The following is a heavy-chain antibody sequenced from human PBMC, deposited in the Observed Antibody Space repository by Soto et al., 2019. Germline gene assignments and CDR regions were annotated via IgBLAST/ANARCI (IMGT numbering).Heavy chain of an antibody. D-gene: IGHD5-12*01. J-gene: IGHJ4*02. CDR2: ITSGSDYI. CDR1: GFTFSAYS. Sequence: EVQLVESGGGLVKPGGSLRLSCAASGFTFSAYSMSWVHQAPGKGLEWVSSITSGSDYIYYADSLKGRFTISRDNAKNSLYLQMHSLRAEDTAFYYCARVDGYTYPNDYWGQGTLVTVSS. CDR3: ARVDGYTYPNDY. V-gene: IGHV3-21*02.